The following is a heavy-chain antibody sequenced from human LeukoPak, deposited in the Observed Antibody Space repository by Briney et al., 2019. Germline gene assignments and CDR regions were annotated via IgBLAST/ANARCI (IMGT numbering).Heavy chain of an antibody. V-gene: IGHV1-18*04. CDR2: ISAYNDNT. J-gene: IGHJ6*04. Sequence: ASVKVSFKASGYTFTIYGINWVRQAPGQGMEWMGWISAYNDNTNYAQKLQGRVTITTDTSTSTAYMELRSLRSDDTAVYYCARGLLGDYGMDVWGKGTTVTVSS. CDR3: ARGLLGDYGMDV. D-gene: IGHD5-18*01. CDR1: GYTFTIYG.